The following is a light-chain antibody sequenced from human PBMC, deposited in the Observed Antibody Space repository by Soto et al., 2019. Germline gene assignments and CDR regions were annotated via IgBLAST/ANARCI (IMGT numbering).Light chain of an antibody. V-gene: IGKV3-20*01. CDR3: LQYGDSAYT. J-gene: IGKJ2*01. Sequence: ETVLTQSPGTLSLSPGERVTLSCRASQSVINNNLAWFQQKPGQPPRLLIHAASTRAVGIPDRFSGSGSGTDFTLAISRLEPEDFAVYYCLQYGDSAYTFGLGTKLEMK. CDR1: QSVINNN. CDR2: AAS.